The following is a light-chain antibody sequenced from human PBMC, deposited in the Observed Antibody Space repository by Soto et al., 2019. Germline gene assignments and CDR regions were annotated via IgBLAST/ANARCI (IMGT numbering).Light chain of an antibody. V-gene: IGKV3-20*01. Sequence: EILLTQSPGTLSLSPGERATLSCRANQSVSTRYLAWYQQKPGQAPRLLIFGGIRRATGIPDRFSGSASGTDFTLTINRLEPEDFAVYYCQQYGNSPLYSFGPGTRLEIK. CDR1: QSVSTRY. CDR2: GGI. J-gene: IGKJ2*03. CDR3: QQYGNSPLYS.